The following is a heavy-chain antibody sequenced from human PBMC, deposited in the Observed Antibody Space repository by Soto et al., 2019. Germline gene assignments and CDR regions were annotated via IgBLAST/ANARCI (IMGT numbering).Heavy chain of an antibody. CDR2: ISSSGSSI. J-gene: IGHJ6*03. D-gene: IGHD6-13*01. CDR3: ARGSASFRYSSYFGDMDV. CDR1: GFTFSDYY. V-gene: IGHV3-11*01. Sequence: GGSLRLSCAASGFTFSDYYMSWIRQAPGKGLEWVSYISSSGSSIYYADSVKGRFTISRDNAKSSLNLQMNSLRAEDTAVYYCARGSASFRYSSYFGDMDVWGKGTTVTVSS.